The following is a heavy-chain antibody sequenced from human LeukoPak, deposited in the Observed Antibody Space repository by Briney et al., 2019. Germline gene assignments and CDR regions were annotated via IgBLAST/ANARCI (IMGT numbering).Heavy chain of an antibody. D-gene: IGHD4-11*01. CDR1: GFTFSSYS. V-gene: IGHV3-21*01. CDR2: ISSSSSYI. J-gene: IGHJ3*02. Sequence: PGGSLRLSCAASGFTFSSYSMNWVRQAPGKGLEWVSSISSSSSYIYYADSVKGRFTTSRDNAKNSLYLQMNSLRAEDTAVYYCARIHSNYPFDIWGQGTMVTVSS. CDR3: ARIHSNYPFDI.